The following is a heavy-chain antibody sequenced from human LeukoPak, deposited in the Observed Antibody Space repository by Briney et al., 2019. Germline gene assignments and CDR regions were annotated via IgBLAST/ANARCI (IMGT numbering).Heavy chain of an antibody. Sequence: ASVKVSCKASGYTFTSYGISWVRQAPGQGLERMGWISAYNGNTNYAQKLQGRVTMTTDTSTSTAYMELRSLRSDDTAVYYCARDTELIYSSSLSFDYWGQGTLVTVSS. CDR2: ISAYNGNT. CDR3: ARDTELIYSSSLSFDY. J-gene: IGHJ4*02. D-gene: IGHD6-13*01. V-gene: IGHV1-18*01. CDR1: GYTFTSYG.